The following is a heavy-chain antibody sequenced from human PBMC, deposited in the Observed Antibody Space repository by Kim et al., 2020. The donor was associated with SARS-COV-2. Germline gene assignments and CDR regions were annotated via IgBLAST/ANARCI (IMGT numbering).Heavy chain of an antibody. CDR3: ARDWKGAEGSGSYYNVPYNWFDP. Sequence: GGSLRLSCAASGFSFSDYDMSWIRQAPGTGLEWVSYMSSSSSDTNYAASVKRRITISRDNAKNSLYLQMNRLRAEDTTEYYWARDWKGAEGSGSYYNVPYNWFDPWGQGTLVTGSS. D-gene: IGHD3-10*01. CDR2: MSSSSSDT. V-gene: IGHV3-11*06. CDR1: GFSFSDYD. J-gene: IGHJ5*02.